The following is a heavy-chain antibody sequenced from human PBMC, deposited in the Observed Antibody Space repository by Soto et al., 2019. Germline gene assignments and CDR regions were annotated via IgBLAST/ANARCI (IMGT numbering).Heavy chain of an antibody. D-gene: IGHD2-2*01. CDR2: ISYDGSNK. CDR3: ARSLVVPAAMDV. Sequence: WGSLRLSCAASGFTFSSYAMHWVRQAPGKGLEWVAVISYDGSNKYDADSVKGRFTISRDNSKNTLYLQMNSLRAEDTAVYYCARSLVVPAAMDVWGQGTTVTVS. V-gene: IGHV3-30-3*01. CDR1: GFTFSSYA. J-gene: IGHJ6*02.